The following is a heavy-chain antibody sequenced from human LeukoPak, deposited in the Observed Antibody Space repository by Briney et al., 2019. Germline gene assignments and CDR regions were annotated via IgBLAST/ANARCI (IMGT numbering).Heavy chain of an antibody. J-gene: IGHJ3*02. V-gene: IGHV1-8*01. D-gene: IGHD1-1*01. CDR3: ATLSGTDDAFDI. CDR2: MNPNSGNT. Sequence: ASVKVSCKASGYTFTSYDINWVRQATGQGLEWMGWMNPNSGNTGYAQKFQGRVTMTRNTSISTAYMELSSLRSEDTAVHYCATLSGTDDAFDIWGQGTMVTVSS. CDR1: GYTFTSYD.